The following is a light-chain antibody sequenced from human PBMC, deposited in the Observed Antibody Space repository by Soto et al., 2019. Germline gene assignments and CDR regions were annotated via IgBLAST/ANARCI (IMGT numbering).Light chain of an antibody. CDR2: EDT. V-gene: IGLV2-23*01. J-gene: IGLJ1*01. CDR3: CSYATSSTYV. Sequence: QSVLTQPASVSGSPGQSIAISCTGTSSDVGSYNLVSWYQQHPGKAPKLMIYEDTKRPSGVSDRFSSSKSGNTASLTISGLQAEDEADYYCCSYATSSTYVFGTGTKVTVL. CDR1: SSDVGSYNL.